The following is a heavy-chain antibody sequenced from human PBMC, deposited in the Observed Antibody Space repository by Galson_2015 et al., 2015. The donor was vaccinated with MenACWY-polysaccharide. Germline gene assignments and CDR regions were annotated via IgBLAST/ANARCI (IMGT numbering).Heavy chain of an antibody. V-gene: IGHV3-23*01. CDR3: AKNSTRSYTFDYYGMDA. Sequence: LRLSCAASGFTFSSYAMPWVRQAPGKGLAWVSSITDGAYSTYYADSVKGRFTISRDNSKNTLYLQMNSLRAEDTAVYYCAKNSTRSYTFDYYGMDAWGQGTTVTVSS. J-gene: IGHJ6*02. CDR1: GFTFSSYA. D-gene: IGHD2/OR15-2a*01. CDR2: ITDGAYST.